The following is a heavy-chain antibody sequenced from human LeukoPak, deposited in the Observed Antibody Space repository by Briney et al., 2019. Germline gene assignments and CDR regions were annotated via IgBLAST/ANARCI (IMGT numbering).Heavy chain of an antibody. J-gene: IGHJ4*02. Sequence: GGSLRLSCAASGFTFSSYAMHWVRLAPGKGLEWVAVISYDGSNKYYADSVKGRFTISRDNSKNTLYLQMNSLRAEDTAVYYCARDHYYDSSGPIDYWGQGTLVTVSS. D-gene: IGHD3-22*01. V-gene: IGHV3-30-3*01. CDR2: ISYDGSNK. CDR3: ARDHYYDSSGPIDY. CDR1: GFTFSSYA.